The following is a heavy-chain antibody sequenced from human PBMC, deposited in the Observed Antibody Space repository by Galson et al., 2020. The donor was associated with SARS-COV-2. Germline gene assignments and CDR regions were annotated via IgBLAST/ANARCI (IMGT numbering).Heavy chain of an antibody. J-gene: IGHJ4*02. CDR3: ARQILTGYYSFYYFDF. CDR2: IYYTESN. CDR1: GGSISSSNYY. D-gene: IGHD3-9*01. V-gene: IGHV4-39*01. Sequence: SETLSLTCTVSGGSISSSNYYWGWVRQPPGEGLEWIGSIYYTESNYYNPSLTCRVTMSVDTSRNQFSLKLSSVTAADTAVYYCARQILTGYYSFYYFDFWGQGTLVTVSS.